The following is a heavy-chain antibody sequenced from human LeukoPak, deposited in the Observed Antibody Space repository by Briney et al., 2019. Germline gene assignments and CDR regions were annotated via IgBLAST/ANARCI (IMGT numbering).Heavy chain of an antibody. D-gene: IGHD5-18*01. V-gene: IGHV4-59*11. CDR1: DVSISSHY. CDR3: ATIKRGNIYGYFDF. CDR2: MRDTVNT. Sequence: SETLSLTCSVSDVSISSHYWSWLRQPPGKGLEWIAYMRDTVNTKDNPSFKSRLTLSADTSKSQFSLRLSSVTAADSAVYYCATIKRGNIYGYFDFWGQGILVTVSS. J-gene: IGHJ4*02.